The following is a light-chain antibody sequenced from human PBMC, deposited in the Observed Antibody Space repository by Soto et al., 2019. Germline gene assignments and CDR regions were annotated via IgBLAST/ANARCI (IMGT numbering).Light chain of an antibody. J-gene: IGKJ3*01. V-gene: IGKV3-15*01. CDR1: QSVSSN. CDR2: AAS. Sequence: EIVMTQSPVTLSVSPGERVTLSCRASQSVSSNLAWYQQKPGQAPRLLIYAASTRATGIPARFSGSGSGTEFTLTISSLQSEDFAVYYCQQYNKWPLFTFGPGTKVDIK. CDR3: QQYNKWPLFT.